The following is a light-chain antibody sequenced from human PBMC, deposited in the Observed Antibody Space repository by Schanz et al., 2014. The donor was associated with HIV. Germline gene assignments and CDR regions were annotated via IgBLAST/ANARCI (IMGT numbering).Light chain of an antibody. Sequence: QAVVTQEPSLTVSPGGTVTLTCASSAGAVTSGHYPYWFQVKPGQAPTTLIYDTNNRHSWTPARFSGSLLGGKAALTLSGAQPEDEADYYCLLSYSAARQVVFGGGTKLTVL. V-gene: IGLV7-46*01. CDR2: DTN. CDR1: AGAVTSGHY. J-gene: IGLJ2*01. CDR3: LLSYSAARQVV.